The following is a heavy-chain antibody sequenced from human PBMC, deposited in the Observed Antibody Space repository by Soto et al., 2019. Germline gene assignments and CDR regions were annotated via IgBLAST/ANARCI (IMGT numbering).Heavy chain of an antibody. Sequence: EVQLLESGGGIVQPGGSLRVSCAASGFTFRSHRIHWVRQAPGKGLEWVSRIDTDGGGTSYADSVKGRFTISTDKAENTVYLQMNGLRVEDRAVYYCATVFDVWGQGTLVTVSS. CDR1: GFTFRSHR. CDR2: IDTDGGGT. CDR3: ATVFDV. J-gene: IGHJ4*02. V-gene: IGHV3-74*01. D-gene: IGHD4-17*01.